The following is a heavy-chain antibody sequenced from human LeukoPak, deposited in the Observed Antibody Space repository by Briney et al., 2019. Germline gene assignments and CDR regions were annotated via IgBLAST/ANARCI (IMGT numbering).Heavy chain of an antibody. CDR2: ISTSGSNR. Sequence: PGGSLRLSCRASGFTFSSYSMNWVRQAPGKGLEWVSSISTSGSNRYYADSVKGRFTISRDNAKNSLYLQMNSLRAEDTAVYYCARVVVPVVRGVIMDWFDPWGQGALVTVSS. CDR1: GFTFSSYS. J-gene: IGHJ5*02. D-gene: IGHD3-10*01. CDR3: ARVVVPVVRGVIMDWFDP. V-gene: IGHV3-21*01.